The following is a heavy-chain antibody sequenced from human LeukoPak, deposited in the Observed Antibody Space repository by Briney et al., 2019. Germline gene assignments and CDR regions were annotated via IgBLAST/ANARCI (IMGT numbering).Heavy chain of an antibody. Sequence: ASVKVSFKASGYTFTGYYMHWVRQAPGQGLEWMGWINPNSGGTNYAQKFQGRVTMTRDTSISTAYMELSRLRSDDTAVYYCARGRDNRISSELLRRPFDYWGQGTLVTVSS. CDR2: INPNSGGT. CDR1: GYTFTGYY. J-gene: IGHJ4*02. V-gene: IGHV1-2*02. D-gene: IGHD1-26*01. CDR3: ARGRDNRISSELLRRPFDY.